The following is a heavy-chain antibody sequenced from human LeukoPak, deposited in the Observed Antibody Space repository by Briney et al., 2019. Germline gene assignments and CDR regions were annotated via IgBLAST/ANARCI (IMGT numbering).Heavy chain of an antibody. D-gene: IGHD3-22*01. CDR2: INHSGST. V-gene: IGHV4-34*01. Sequence: SETLSLTCAVYGGSFSGYCWSWIRQPPGKGLEWIGEINHSGSTNYNPSLKSRVTISVDTSKNQFSLKLSSVTAADTAVYYCARGHYYDSSGYYGPKTRKYDYWSQGTLVTVSS. CDR3: ARGHYYDSSGYYGPKTRKYDY. CDR1: GGSFSGYC. J-gene: IGHJ4*02.